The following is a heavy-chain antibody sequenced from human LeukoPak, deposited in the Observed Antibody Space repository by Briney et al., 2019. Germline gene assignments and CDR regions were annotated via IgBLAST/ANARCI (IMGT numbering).Heavy chain of an antibody. V-gene: IGHV4-39*07. CDR2: IFYSGST. Sequence: SETLSLTCTVSGGSISTSNYYWGWIRQPPGKGLEWIGNIFYSGSTYYNPSLKSRVNISVDTSKNQFSLKLTSVTAADMAIYYCAKMTTVTTWGGFDYWGRGTLVTVSS. D-gene: IGHD4-17*01. CDR3: AKMTTVTTWGGFDY. J-gene: IGHJ4*02. CDR1: GGSISTSNYY.